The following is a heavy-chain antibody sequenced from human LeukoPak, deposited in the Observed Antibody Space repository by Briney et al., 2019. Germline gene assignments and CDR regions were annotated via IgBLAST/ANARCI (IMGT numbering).Heavy chain of an antibody. J-gene: IGHJ4*02. CDR2: IANDGTNE. CDR3: ARRAGAYSHPYDY. D-gene: IGHD4/OR15-4a*01. V-gene: IGHV3-30*03. CDR1: GFTFYTYG. Sequence: GGSLRLSCAASGFTFYTYGMHWVRQAPGKGLEWVSVIANDGTNEYYADSVKGRFTISRDNSKNTLYLQMNSLRAEDTAVYYCARRAGAYSHPYDYWGQGTLVTVSS.